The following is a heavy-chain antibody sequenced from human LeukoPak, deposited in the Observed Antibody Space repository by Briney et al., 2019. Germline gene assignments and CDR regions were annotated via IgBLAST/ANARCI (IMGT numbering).Heavy chain of an antibody. CDR1: GYTFTGYY. Sequence: ASVKVSCKASGYTFTGYYLNWVRQAPGQGLEWMGWINANSGVTDYAQKFQDRVTMTRDTSISTTYMELRSLGSDDTAVYYCARDRAPSEIQPAHYHFYYGLDVWGQGATVTVSS. D-gene: IGHD1-1*01. V-gene: IGHV1-2*02. CDR2: INANSGVT. CDR3: ARDRAPSEIQPAHYHFYYGLDV. J-gene: IGHJ6*02.